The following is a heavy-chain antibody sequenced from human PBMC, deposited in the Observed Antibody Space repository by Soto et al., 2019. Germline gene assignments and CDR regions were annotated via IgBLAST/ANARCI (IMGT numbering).Heavy chain of an antibody. CDR3: ARAEGYCSTGTCYFDD. J-gene: IGHJ4*02. Sequence: PGGSLRLSCAGSGFTFSSYVFHWVRQAPGKGLEYVAAINHNGDGTYYANSLEGRFTISRDNSKNTLYLQMGNLRAEDMAMYYCARAEGYCSTGTCYFDDWGQGTPVTVSS. CDR1: GFTFSSYV. CDR2: INHNGDGT. D-gene: IGHD2-15*01. V-gene: IGHV3-64*01.